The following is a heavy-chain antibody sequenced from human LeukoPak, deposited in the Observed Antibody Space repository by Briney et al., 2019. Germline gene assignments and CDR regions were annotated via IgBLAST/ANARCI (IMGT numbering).Heavy chain of an antibody. CDR2: ISGSGGST. CDR1: GFTFNSYA. J-gene: IGHJ4*02. D-gene: IGHD2-2*01. Sequence: PGASLRLSCAASGFTFNSYAMSWVRQAPGKGLEWVSAISGSGGSTYYADSVKGRFTISRDNSKNTLYLQMNSLRAEDTAVYYCAKDNRVCSSTSCLRYHFDYWGQGTLVTVSS. V-gene: IGHV3-23*01. CDR3: AKDNRVCSSTSCLRYHFDY.